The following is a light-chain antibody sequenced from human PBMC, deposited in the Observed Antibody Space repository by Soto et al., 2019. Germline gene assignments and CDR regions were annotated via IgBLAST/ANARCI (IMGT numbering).Light chain of an antibody. CDR3: YSYAGRNVWV. J-gene: IGLJ3*02. CDR2: GVT. Sequence: QSALAQPPSASGSPGQSVTISCTGSGSDIGAYNSVSWYQQHPGKAPKLMIFGVTERPSGVPDRFSGSKSGNTASLTVSGLQPDDEAVYYCYSYAGRNVWVFGGGTKLTVL. CDR1: GSDIGAYNS. V-gene: IGLV2-8*01.